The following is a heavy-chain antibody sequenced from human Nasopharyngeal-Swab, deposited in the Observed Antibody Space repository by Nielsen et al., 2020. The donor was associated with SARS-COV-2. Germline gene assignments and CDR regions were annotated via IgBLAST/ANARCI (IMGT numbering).Heavy chain of an antibody. D-gene: IGHD3-22*01. CDR1: GFTFTSSA. CDR3: ARDNYYDSSGQLFDY. J-gene: IGHJ4*02. V-gene: IGHV1-58*01. Sequence: SVKVSCKASGFTFTSSAVQWVRQARGQRLEWIGWIVVGSGNTNYAQKFQERVTITRDMSTSTAYMELSSLRSDDTAVYYCARDNYYDSSGQLFDYWGQGTLVTVSS. CDR2: IVVGSGNT.